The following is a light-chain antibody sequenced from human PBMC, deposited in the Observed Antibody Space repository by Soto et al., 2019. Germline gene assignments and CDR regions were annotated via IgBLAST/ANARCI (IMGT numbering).Light chain of an antibody. CDR1: QSISSW. Sequence: FQFTRYPSPQSASVGDRVTITCRASQSISSWLAWYQQKLGIAPKLLIYDASSLESGVPSRFSGSGSGTEFTLTISSLQPDDFATYYCQQYNSYSPTSGQGTKVAIK. V-gene: IGKV1-5*01. CDR2: DAS. J-gene: IGKJ1*01. CDR3: QQYNSYSPT.